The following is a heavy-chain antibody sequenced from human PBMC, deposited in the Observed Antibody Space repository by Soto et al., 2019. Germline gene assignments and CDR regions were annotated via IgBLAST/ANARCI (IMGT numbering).Heavy chain of an antibody. J-gene: IGHJ4*02. CDR3: ARSFAVAAAGPFDY. D-gene: IGHD6-13*01. Sequence: QVQLQESGPGLVKPSQTLSLTCTVSGGSISSGGYYWSWIRQHPGKGLEWIGYIYYSGSTYYNPPLKCRVTISVDTSKNQFSLKLSSVTAADTAVYYCARSFAVAAAGPFDYWGQGTLVTVSS. CDR1: GGSISSGGYY. CDR2: IYYSGST. V-gene: IGHV4-31*03.